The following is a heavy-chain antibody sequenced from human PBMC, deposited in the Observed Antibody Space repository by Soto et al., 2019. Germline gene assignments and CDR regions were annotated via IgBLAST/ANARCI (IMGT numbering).Heavy chain of an antibody. Sequence: ASVKVSCKASGYTFTSYGISWVRQAPGQGLEWMGWISAYNGNTNYAQKLQGRVTMTTDTSTSTAYMELRSLRSDDTAVYYCARAHGDYAQSLYYYMDVWGKGTTVTVSS. CDR3: ARAHGDYAQSLYYYMDV. CDR1: GYTFTSYG. CDR2: ISAYNGNT. V-gene: IGHV1-18*01. J-gene: IGHJ6*03. D-gene: IGHD4-17*01.